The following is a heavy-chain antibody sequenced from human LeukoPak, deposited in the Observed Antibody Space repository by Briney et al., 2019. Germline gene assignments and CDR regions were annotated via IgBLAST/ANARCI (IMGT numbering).Heavy chain of an antibody. CDR2: INHSGST. J-gene: IGHJ6*03. Sequence: SETLSLTCAVYGGSFSGYYWSWIRQPPGKGLEWIGEINHSGSTNYNPSLTSRVTISVDTSKNQFSLKLSSVTAADTAVYYCARGKRKDIVLMVYARPVFYYMDVWSKGTTVTVSS. CDR3: ARGKRKDIVLMVYARPVFYYMDV. CDR1: GGSFSGYY. V-gene: IGHV4-34*01. D-gene: IGHD2-8*01.